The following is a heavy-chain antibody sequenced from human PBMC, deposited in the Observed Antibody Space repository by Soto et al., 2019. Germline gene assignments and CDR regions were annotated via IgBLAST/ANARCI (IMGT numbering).Heavy chain of an antibody. CDR2: TYYRSKWYN. Sequence: SQTLSLTCAISGDSVSSNSAAGNWIRQSPSRGLEWLGRTYYRSKWYNDYAVSLKSRITINPDTSKNQFSLQLNSVTPEDTAVYYCARGTPAAALTNLGFDPWGQGTLVTVSS. CDR1: GDSVSSNSAA. CDR3: ARGTPAAALTNLGFDP. V-gene: IGHV6-1*01. J-gene: IGHJ5*02. D-gene: IGHD2-2*01.